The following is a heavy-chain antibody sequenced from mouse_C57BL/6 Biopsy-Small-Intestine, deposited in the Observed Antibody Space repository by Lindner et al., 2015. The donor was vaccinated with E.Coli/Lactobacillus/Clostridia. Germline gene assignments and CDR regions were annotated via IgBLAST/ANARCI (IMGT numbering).Heavy chain of an antibody. J-gene: IGHJ4*01. D-gene: IGHD2-1*01. V-gene: IGHV5-17*01. CDR3: AYGNYYYAMDY. Sequence: VQLQESGGGLVKPGGSLKLSCAASGFTFSDHGMHWVRQAPEKGLEWVAYISSGSSTIYYADTVKGRFTISRDNAKNTLFLQMTSLRSEDTAMYYCAYGNYYYAMDYWGQGTSVTVSS. CDR2: ISSGSSTI. CDR1: GFTFSDHG.